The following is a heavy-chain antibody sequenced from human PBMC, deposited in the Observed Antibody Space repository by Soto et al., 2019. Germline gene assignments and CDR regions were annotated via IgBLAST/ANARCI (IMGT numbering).Heavy chain of an antibody. CDR1: GGSISSVSYY. CDR3: ARLHCNSPNCVPLDP. V-gene: IGHV4-39*01. D-gene: IGHD2-2*01. CDR2: IYYSGSA. Sequence: SETVSLTCTVSGGSISSVSYYWGWIRQPPGKGLEWIGSIYYSGSAYYSPSLKSRVTMSVDTSKNQLSLKLSSVTAADTAVYYCARLHCNSPNCVPLDPWGQGTLVTVSS. J-gene: IGHJ5*02.